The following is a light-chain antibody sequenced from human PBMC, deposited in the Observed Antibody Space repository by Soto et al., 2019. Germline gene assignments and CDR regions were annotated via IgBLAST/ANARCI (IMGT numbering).Light chain of an antibody. J-gene: IGLJ1*01. V-gene: IGLV1-51*01. CDR1: SSNIGGNS. CDR3: GSWDSSLSAYV. Sequence: PSLSAAPGQKVTISCSGSSSNIGGNSVSWYQQLPGTAPKLLIYDDNKRPSGIPDRFSGSKSGTSATLGITGFQTGDEADYYCGSWDSSLSAYVFGTGTKVTVL. CDR2: DDN.